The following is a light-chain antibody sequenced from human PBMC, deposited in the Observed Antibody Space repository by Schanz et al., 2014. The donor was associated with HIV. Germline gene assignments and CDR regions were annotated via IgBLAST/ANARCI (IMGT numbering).Light chain of an antibody. CDR2: DVS. CDR1: SSDVGGYNY. V-gene: IGLV2-14*03. CDR3: SSHAGSSPYWV. Sequence: QSALTQPASVSGSPGQSITISCTGTSSDVGGYNYASWYQHHPGKAPKLMIYDVSNRPSGVSNRFSGSKSGYTASLTISGLQADDEADYYCSSHAGSSPYWVFGGGTKLTVL. J-gene: IGLJ3*02.